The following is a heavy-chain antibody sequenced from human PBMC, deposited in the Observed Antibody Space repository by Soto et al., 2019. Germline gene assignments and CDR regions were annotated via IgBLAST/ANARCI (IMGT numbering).Heavy chain of an antibody. V-gene: IGHV1-3*01. J-gene: IGHJ5*02. CDR3: ARGPSRAAAAGTRGNWFDP. CDR2: INAGNGNT. CDR1: GYTFTSYA. Sequence: ASVKVSCKASGYTFTSYAMHWVRQAPGQRLEWMGWINAGNGNTKYSQKFQGRVTITRDTSASTAYMELSSLRSEDTAVYYCARGPSRAAAAGTRGNWFDPWGQGTLVTVSS. D-gene: IGHD6-13*01.